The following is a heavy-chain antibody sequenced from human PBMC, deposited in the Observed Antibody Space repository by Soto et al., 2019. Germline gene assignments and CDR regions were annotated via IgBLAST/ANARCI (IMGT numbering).Heavy chain of an antibody. CDR3: AKDLGSDWFHYTWSDP. Sequence: RHRCAAAGINCVNYAVRCVSKDPGKGLEWVSAIGTRDDIFYADSVKGRFTISRDDSKNTLYLQMNSLRAEDTALYYCAKDLGSDWFHYTWSDPWGQGTLVTVSP. J-gene: IGHJ5*02. CDR1: GINCVNYA. D-gene: IGHD3-9*01. CDR2: IGTRDDI. V-gene: IGHV3-23*01.